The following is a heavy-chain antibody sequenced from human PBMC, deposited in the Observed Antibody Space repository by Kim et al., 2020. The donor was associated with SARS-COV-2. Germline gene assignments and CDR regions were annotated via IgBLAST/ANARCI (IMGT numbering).Heavy chain of an antibody. Sequence: CYNPSRKSRVTISVDTSKNQFSLKLSAVTAAETAVYYCARIAVVGKQLDYWGQGTLVTVSS. V-gene: IGHV4-39*07. D-gene: IGHD6-19*01. CDR3: ARIAVVGKQLDY. J-gene: IGHJ4*02.